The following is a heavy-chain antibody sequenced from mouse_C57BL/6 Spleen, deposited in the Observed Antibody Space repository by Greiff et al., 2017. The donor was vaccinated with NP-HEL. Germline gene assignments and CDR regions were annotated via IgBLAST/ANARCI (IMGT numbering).Heavy chain of an antibody. Sequence: QVQLQQPGAELVRPGSSVKLSCKASGYTFTSYWMHWVKQRPIQGLEWIGNIDPSDSETNYNQKFKDKATLTVDKSSITAYMQLSSLTSEDSAVYYCARGHSNRSYFDYWGQGTTLTVSS. CDR1: GYTFTSYW. CDR3: ARGHSNRSYFDY. V-gene: IGHV1-52*01. CDR2: IDPSDSET. J-gene: IGHJ2*01. D-gene: IGHD2-5*01.